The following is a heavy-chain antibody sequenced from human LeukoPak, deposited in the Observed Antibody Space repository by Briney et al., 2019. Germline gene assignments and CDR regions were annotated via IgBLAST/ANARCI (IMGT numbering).Heavy chain of an antibody. CDR1: GFTFSSYA. J-gene: IGHJ4*02. CDR2: FSGSGGNT. Sequence: GGSLRLSCAASGFTFSSYAMSWVRQAPGKGLEWVSTFSGSGGNTYYADSVKGRFTISRDNSKNTLYLQMNSLRAEDTAVYYCAKDQGYYYGSGSYRDYWGQGTLVTVSS. V-gene: IGHV3-23*01. CDR3: AKDQGYYYGSGSYRDY. D-gene: IGHD3-10*01.